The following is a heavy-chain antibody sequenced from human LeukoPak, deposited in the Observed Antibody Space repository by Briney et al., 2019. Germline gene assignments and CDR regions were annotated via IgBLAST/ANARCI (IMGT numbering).Heavy chain of an antibody. CDR3: ARGPFHDV. CDR1: GGSFSGYY. CDR2: INHSGST. Sequence: SETLSLTCAVYGGSFSGYYWSWIRQPPRKGLEWIGEINHSGSTNYNPSLKGRVTISVATSKNQFSLKLSSVTAADTAVYYCARGPFHDVGGRGTLVTVSS. D-gene: IGHD1-1*01. J-gene: IGHJ2*01. V-gene: IGHV4-34*01.